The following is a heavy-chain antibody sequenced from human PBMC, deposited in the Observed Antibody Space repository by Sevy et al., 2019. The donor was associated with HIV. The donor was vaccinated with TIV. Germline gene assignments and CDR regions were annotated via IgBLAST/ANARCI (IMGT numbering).Heavy chain of an antibody. J-gene: IGHJ4*02. CDR2: FDPEDGET. CDR3: ATTKDYYESSGYPFDH. D-gene: IGHD3-22*01. CDR1: GYTLTALP. Sequence: ASVKVSCKVSGYTLTALPMHWVRQAPGKGLEWMGTFDPEDGETTFAQKFQGRVTMTEDTSTDTAYMELSSLSSEDTAVYFCATTKDYYESSGYPFDHWGQGALVTVSS. V-gene: IGHV1-24*01.